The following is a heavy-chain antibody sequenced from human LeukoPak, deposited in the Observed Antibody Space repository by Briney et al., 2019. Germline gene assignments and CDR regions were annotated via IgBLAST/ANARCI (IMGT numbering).Heavy chain of an antibody. Sequence: ASVKVSCKASGYTFTGYCMHWVRQAPGQGLEWMGWINPNSGGTNYARKFQGWVTMTRDTSISTAYMELSRLRSDDTAVYYCARERVAVAGKGFDPWGQGTLVTVSS. D-gene: IGHD6-19*01. V-gene: IGHV1-2*04. J-gene: IGHJ5*02. CDR1: GYTFTGYC. CDR2: INPNSGGT. CDR3: ARERVAVAGKGFDP.